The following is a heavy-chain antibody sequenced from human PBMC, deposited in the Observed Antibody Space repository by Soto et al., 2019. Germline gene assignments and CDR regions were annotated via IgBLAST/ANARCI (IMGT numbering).Heavy chain of an antibody. J-gene: IGHJ4*02. CDR3: ARDLLPIAAAGTLGYFDY. Sequence: QVQLVESGGGVVKPGRSLRLSCAASGFTFSSYGMHWVRQAPGKGLEWVAVIWYDGSNKYYADSVKGRFTISRDNSKNRLSRQMNSLRAENTAVYDCARDLLPIAAAGTLGYFDYWGQGTLVTVSS. V-gene: IGHV3-33*01. D-gene: IGHD6-13*01. CDR2: IWYDGSNK. CDR1: GFTFSSYG.